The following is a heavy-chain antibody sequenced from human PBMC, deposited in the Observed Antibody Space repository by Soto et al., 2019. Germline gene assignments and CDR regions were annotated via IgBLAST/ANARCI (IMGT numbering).Heavy chain of an antibody. D-gene: IGHD1-1*01. V-gene: IGHV3-33*01. CDR2: IWHDGSNK. Sequence: QVQLVESGGGVVQPGRSLRLSCAASGLTFNKYGMHWVRQAPGKGLEWVAVIWHDGSNKDYADSVKGRFTVSRDNSKSSLYLQMNSLRAEDKAVYYCATDPGNDEAIDYWGQGTLVTVSS. J-gene: IGHJ4*02. CDR1: GLTFNKYG. CDR3: ATDPGNDEAIDY.